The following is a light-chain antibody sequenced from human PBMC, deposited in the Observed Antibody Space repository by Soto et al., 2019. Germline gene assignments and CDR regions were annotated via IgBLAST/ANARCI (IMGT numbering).Light chain of an antibody. V-gene: IGKV3-11*01. J-gene: IGKJ4*01. Sequence: EIVLTQSPATLSLSPGERATLSCRASQSVSSYLAWYQQKPGQAPRLLIYDASNRATGIPARFSGSGSGTDFTFTISCLEPEDFAVYYCQQRSNWPPLFGGGTKVEIK. CDR1: QSVSSY. CDR3: QQRSNWPPL. CDR2: DAS.